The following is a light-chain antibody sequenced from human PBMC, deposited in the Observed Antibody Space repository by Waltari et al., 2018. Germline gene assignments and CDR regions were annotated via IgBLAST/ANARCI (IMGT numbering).Light chain of an antibody. J-gene: IGKJ1*01. CDR3: QHYVSLPGT. V-gene: IGKV3-20*01. CDR1: QSLSIY. Sequence: EIVLTQSPGTLSLSPGERATLSCRASQSLSIYLAWYQQKPGRAPSLLIYHASSRATGVPDRVSGSGSGTDFSLTISRLEPEDFAVYYCQHYVSLPGTFGQGTKVESK. CDR2: HAS.